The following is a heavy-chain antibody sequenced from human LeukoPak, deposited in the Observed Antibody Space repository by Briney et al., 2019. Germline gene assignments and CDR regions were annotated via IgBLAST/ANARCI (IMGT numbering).Heavy chain of an antibody. CDR2: ISGSGGST. CDR1: GFTFSSYA. V-gene: IGHV3-23*01. CDR3: AKVSRFAVVPAAMLDY. Sequence: GGSLRLSCAASGFTFSSYAMSWVRQAPGEGLEWVSAISGSGGSTYYADSVKGRFTMSRDNFKNTLYLQMNSLRAEDPAVYYCAKVSRFAVVPAAMLDYWGQGIQVTVSS. D-gene: IGHD2-2*01. J-gene: IGHJ4*02.